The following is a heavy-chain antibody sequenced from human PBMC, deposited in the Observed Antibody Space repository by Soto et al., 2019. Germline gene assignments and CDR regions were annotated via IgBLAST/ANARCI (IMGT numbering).Heavy chain of an antibody. D-gene: IGHD7-27*01. CDR2: ISGSGGGK. V-gene: IGHV3-23*01. CDR3: ARNWGIFDY. J-gene: IGHJ4*02. Sequence: GSLRLSCEASGFTFSTSAMSWVRQAPGKGLEWVSTISGSGGGKYYADSVNGRFTISGDNSKNTLFLQMNSLRAEDTALYYCARNWGIFDYWGQGTLVTVSS. CDR1: GFTFSTSA.